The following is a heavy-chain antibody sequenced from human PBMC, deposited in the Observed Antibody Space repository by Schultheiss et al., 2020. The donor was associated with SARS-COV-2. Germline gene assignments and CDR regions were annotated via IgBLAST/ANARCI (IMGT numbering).Heavy chain of an antibody. V-gene: IGHV3-15*01. CDR1: GFTFSSYA. J-gene: IGHJ4*02. CDR2: IKSKTDGGTT. CDR3: TRDGERTVTPLYFDY. D-gene: IGHD4-17*01. Sequence: GESLKISCAASGFTFSSYAMSWVRQAPGKGLEWVGRIKSKTDGGTTDYAAPVKGRFTISRDNSKNTLYLQMNSLRAEDTAVYYCTRDGERTVTPLYFDYWGQGTLVTVSS.